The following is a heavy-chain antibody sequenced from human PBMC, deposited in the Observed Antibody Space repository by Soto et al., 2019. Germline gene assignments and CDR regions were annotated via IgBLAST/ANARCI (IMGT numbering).Heavy chain of an antibody. CDR3: VRGDNWNDEASDY. V-gene: IGHV3-33*01. CDR2: IWSDGNNR. CDR1: GFMFSNHG. D-gene: IGHD1-1*01. Sequence: QVQLVESGGGVVQPGRSLRLSCAASGFMFSNHGMHWFRQAPGKWLEWVAVIWSDGNNRYYADSVKGRFTISRDNSKNTVYLQMNSLRAEDTAVYYCVRGDNWNDEASDYWGQGTLVTVSS. J-gene: IGHJ4*02.